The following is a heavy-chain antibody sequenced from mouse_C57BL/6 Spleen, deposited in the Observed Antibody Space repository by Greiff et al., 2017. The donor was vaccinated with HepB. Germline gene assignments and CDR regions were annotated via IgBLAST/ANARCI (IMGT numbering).Heavy chain of an antibody. V-gene: IGHV1-15*01. Sequence: VQLQQSGAELVRPGASVTLSCKASGYTFTDYEMHWVKQTPVHGLEWIGAIDPETGGTAYNQKVKGNAILTADKSSSTAYMELRSLTSEDSAVYYCTRRSSGYVSWGQGTTLTVSS. J-gene: IGHJ2*01. D-gene: IGHD3-2*02. CDR1: GYTFTDYE. CDR3: TRRSSGYVS. CDR2: IDPETGGT.